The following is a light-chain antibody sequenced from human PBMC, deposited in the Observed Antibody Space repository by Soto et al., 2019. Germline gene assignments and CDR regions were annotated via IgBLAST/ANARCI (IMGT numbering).Light chain of an antibody. J-gene: IGLJ2*01. CDR2: EVD. CDR3: SSRRSRVLL. CDR1: SSDFGGHNY. Sequence: QSVLAQPASVSGSPGQSITISCTGTSSDFGGHNYVSWYQQHPGKAPKLLIYEVDHRPSGISNRFSGSKSGSRASLTIAGLQAEDEAVYYCSSRRSRVLLFGGGTKLTVL. V-gene: IGLV2-14*01.